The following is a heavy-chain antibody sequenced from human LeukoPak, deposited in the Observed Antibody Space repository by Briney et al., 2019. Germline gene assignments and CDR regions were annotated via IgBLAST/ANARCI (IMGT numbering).Heavy chain of an antibody. Sequence: PSETLSLTCTVSGGSISSGSYYWSWIRQPAGKGLEWIGRIYTSGSTNYNPSLKSRVTISVDTSMNQFSLKLSSVTAADTAVYYCAREPNYCSSTSCYLLNWFDPWGQGTLVTVSS. D-gene: IGHD2-2*01. CDR1: GGSISSGSYY. J-gene: IGHJ5*02. CDR2: IYTSGST. V-gene: IGHV4-61*02. CDR3: AREPNYCSSTSCYLLNWFDP.